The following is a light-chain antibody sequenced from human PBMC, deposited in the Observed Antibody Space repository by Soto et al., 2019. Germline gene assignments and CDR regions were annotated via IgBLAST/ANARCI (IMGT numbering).Light chain of an antibody. J-gene: IGKJ2*01. V-gene: IGKV1-5*03. Sequence: DVQMTQSPSTLSASVGDKVTITCRASQSLPSTWLAWFQQRPGKAPNVLIYKGSALASGVSSRFSGSGSGTDFTLTISSLQPEDFATYYCLQDYNYPPTFGQGTKLEIK. CDR2: KGS. CDR3: LQDYNYPPT. CDR1: QSLPSTW.